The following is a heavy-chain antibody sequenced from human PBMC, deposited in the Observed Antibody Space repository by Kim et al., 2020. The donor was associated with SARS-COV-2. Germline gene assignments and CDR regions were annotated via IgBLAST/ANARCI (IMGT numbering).Heavy chain of an antibody. Sequence: SETLSLTCAVYGGSFSGYYWSWIRQPPGKGLEWIGEINHSGSTNYNPSLKSRVTISVDTSKNQFSLKLSSVTAADTPVYYCARGRGTMIVVVINYYFDY. CDR2: INHSGST. CDR3: ARGRGTMIVVVINYYFDY. V-gene: IGHV4-34*01. J-gene: IGHJ4*01. CDR1: GGSFSGYY. D-gene: IGHD3-22*01.